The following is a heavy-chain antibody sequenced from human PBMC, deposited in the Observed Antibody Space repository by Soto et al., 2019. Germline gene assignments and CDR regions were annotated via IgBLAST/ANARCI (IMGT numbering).Heavy chain of an antibody. Sequence: QVQLVESGGGVVQPGGSLTVSCTASGFNFNHYGMHWVRQAPGKGLEWVAVISYSGSNKYYADSVRGRFTVSRDNSKNTLSLQMNSLRVEDTGFYYCAKDMGTFGEFDDALDVWGQGTMVTVSS. CDR2: ISYSGSNK. CDR1: GFNFNHYG. J-gene: IGHJ3*01. D-gene: IGHD3-10*01. V-gene: IGHV3-30*18. CDR3: AKDMGTFGEFDDALDV.